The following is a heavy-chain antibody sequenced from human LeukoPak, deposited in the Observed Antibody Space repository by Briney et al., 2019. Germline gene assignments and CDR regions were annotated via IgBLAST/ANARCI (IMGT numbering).Heavy chain of an antibody. CDR3: ARDQIVLRFLEWSMTDGMDV. Sequence: GSSVKVSCKASGGTFSSYAISWVRQAPGQGLEWMGRIIPILGIANYAQKFQGRVTITADKSTSTAYMELSSLRSEDTAVYYCARDQIVLRFLEWSMTDGMDVWGQGTTVTVSS. CDR2: IIPILGIA. J-gene: IGHJ6*02. CDR1: GGTFSSYA. V-gene: IGHV1-69*04. D-gene: IGHD3-3*01.